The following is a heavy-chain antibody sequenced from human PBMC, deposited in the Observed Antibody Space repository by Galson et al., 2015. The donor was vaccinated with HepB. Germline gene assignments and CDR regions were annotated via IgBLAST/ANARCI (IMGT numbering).Heavy chain of an antibody. CDR2: ISGGGGST. CDR3: AEDQIVHVGEMDV. V-gene: IGHV3-23*01. J-gene: IGHJ6*02. D-gene: IGHD2-15*01. CDR1: GFTFSSSA. Sequence: SLRLSCAASGFTFSSSAMNWVRQAPGKGLEWVSAISGGGGSTYYADSVKGRFTISRDNSKNTLYLQMNSLRAEDTAVYYCAEDQIVHVGEMDVWGQGTTVTVSS.